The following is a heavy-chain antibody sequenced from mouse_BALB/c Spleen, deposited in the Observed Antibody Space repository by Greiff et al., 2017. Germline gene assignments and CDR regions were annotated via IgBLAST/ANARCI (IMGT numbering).Heavy chain of an antibody. CDR1: GYTFTNYW. Sequence: QVHVKQSGAELVRPGTSVKISCKASGYTFTNYWLGWVKQRPGHGLEWIGDIYPGGGYTNYNEKFKGKATLTADTSSSTAYMQLSSLTSEDSAVYFCARGRHFDYWGQGTTLTVSS. J-gene: IGHJ2*01. CDR3: ARGRHFDY. V-gene: IGHV1-63*02. CDR2: IYPGGGYT.